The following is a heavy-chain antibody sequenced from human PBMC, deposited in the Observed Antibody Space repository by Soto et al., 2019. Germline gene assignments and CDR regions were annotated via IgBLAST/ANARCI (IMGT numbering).Heavy chain of an antibody. CDR2: INPNSGGT. V-gene: IGHV1-2*04. D-gene: IGHD2-21*02. CDR1: GYTFTGYY. Sequence: ASVKVSCKASGYTFTGYYMHWVRQAPGQGLEWMGWINPNSGGTNYAQKFQGWVTMTRDTSISTAYMELSRLRSDDTAVYYCARDFDCGGDCYSRLQFYGMDVWGQGTTVTVSS. J-gene: IGHJ6*02. CDR3: ARDFDCGGDCYSRLQFYGMDV.